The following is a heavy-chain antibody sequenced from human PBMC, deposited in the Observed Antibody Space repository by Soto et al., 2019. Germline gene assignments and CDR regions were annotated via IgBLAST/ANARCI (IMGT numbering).Heavy chain of an antibody. CDR2: AYYSGST. V-gene: IGHV4-59*08. CDR1: GGSISGYY. Sequence: QVQLQESGPGLVKPSETLSLTCTGSGGSISGYYWSWIRQPAGKGLEWIGYAYYSGSTNYNPSLKSRGTIAVDTTKSQFSMKLSSVTAADPAVYYCARRYGGTLYDWGQATLVTVCS. D-gene: IGHD4-17*01. CDR3: ARRYGGTLYD. J-gene: IGHJ4*02.